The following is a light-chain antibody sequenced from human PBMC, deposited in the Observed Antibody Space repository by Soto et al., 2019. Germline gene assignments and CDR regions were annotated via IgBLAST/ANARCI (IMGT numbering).Light chain of an antibody. CDR3: SSYTSSAPGVL. CDR1: SSDVGGSNY. J-gene: IGLJ2*01. CDR2: DVS. V-gene: IGLV2-14*03. Sequence: QSALAQPASVSGSPGQSITISCSGTSSDVGGSNYVSWYQQHPGEAPKLMIYDVSYRPSGVSNRFSGSKSGNTASLTISGLQAGDEADYFCSSYTSSAPGVLFGGVTKLTVL.